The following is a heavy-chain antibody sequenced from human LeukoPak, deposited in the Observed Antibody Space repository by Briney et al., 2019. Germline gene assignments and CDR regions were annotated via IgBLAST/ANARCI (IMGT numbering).Heavy chain of an antibody. V-gene: IGHV1-24*01. Sequence: ASVKVSCKVSGYTLTELSMHWVRQAPGKGLEWMGGFDPEDGETIYAQKFQGRVTITADESTSTAYMELSSLRSEDTAVYYCARAGYSSSWYGYWGQGTLVTVSS. D-gene: IGHD6-13*01. CDR3: ARAGYSSSWYGY. CDR2: FDPEDGET. CDR1: GYTLTELS. J-gene: IGHJ4*02.